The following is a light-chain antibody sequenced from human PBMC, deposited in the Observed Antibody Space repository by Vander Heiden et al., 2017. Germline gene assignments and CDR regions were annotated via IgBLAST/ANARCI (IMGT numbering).Light chain of an antibody. CDR3: QQRSNCPNT. J-gene: IGKJ5*01. V-gene: IGKV3-11*01. Sequence: EIVFTQSPATLSLSPGERATLSCRASQSVSSYLAWYQQKPGQAPRLLIYDASNTATGIPARFSGSGSGTDFTLTISILDPEDFAVYYCQQRSNCPNTFGQGTRLEIK. CDR1: QSVSSY. CDR2: DAS.